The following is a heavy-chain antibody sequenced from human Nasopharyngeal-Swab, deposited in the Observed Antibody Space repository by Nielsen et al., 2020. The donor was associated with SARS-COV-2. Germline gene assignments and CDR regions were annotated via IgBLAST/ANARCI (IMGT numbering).Heavy chain of an antibody. Sequence: WIRQPPGEGLEGIGSIYYSGCTDYNPPLKSRVTISVDTSKNKFSLKLNSVTAADTAVYYCARPNTPEDIVAVPAAIAFDIWGQGTMVTVSS. V-gene: IGHV4-39*01. D-gene: IGHD2-2*01. CDR3: ARPNTPEDIVAVPAAIAFDI. CDR2: IYYSGCT. J-gene: IGHJ3*02.